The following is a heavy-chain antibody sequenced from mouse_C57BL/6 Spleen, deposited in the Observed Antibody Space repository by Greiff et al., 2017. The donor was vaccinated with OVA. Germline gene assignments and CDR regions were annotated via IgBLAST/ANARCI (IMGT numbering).Heavy chain of an antibody. CDR2: IYPRSGNT. Sequence: VQLQQSGAELARPGASVKLSCKASGYTFTSYGISWVKQRTGQGLEWIGEIYPRSGNTYYNEKFKGKATLTADKSSSTAYMELRSLTSEDSAVYFCARRAQARDYAMDYWGQGTSVTVSS. CDR1: GYTFTSYG. J-gene: IGHJ4*01. CDR3: ARRAQARDYAMDY. V-gene: IGHV1-81*01. D-gene: IGHD3-2*02.